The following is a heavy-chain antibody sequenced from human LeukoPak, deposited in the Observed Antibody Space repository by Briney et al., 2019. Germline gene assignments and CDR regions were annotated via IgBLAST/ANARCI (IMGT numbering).Heavy chain of an antibody. Sequence: ASVKVSCKASGYTFTSYYMHWVRQAPGQGLEWMGIINPSGGSTSYAQKFQGRVTMTRDTSTSTVYMELSSLRSEDTAVYYCARVQGPNSSGWYGGLETDYWGQGTLVTVSS. CDR2: INPSGGST. CDR1: GYTFTSYY. D-gene: IGHD6-19*01. V-gene: IGHV1-46*01. CDR3: ARVQGPNSSGWYGGLETDY. J-gene: IGHJ4*02.